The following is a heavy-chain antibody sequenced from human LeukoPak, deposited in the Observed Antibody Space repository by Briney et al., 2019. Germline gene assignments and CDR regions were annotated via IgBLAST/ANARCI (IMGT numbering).Heavy chain of an antibody. Sequence: SQTLSLTCAISGDSVSSNSAAWNWIRQSPSRGLEWLGRTYYRPKWYNDYAVSVKSRITINPDTSKNQFSLQLNSVTPEDTAVYYCARGWTLEWLLSLEYYFDYWGQGTLVTVSS. J-gene: IGHJ4*02. CDR1: GDSVSSNSAA. V-gene: IGHV6-1*01. CDR3: ARGWTLEWLLSLEYYFDY. D-gene: IGHD3-3*01. CDR2: TYYRPKWYN.